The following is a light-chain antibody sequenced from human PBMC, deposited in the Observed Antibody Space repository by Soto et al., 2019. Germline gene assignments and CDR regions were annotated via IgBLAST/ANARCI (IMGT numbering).Light chain of an antibody. V-gene: IGKV1-39*01. CDR1: QSISSY. CDR2: AAS. J-gene: IGKJ1*01. Sequence: DIQMTQSPSSLSASVGDRVTITCRASQSISSYLNWYQQKPGKAPKPLIYAASSLQSGVPSRFSGSGSGTDFTLTIGSLQPEDFATYYCQQSYSTPRPFGQGPRVEIQ. CDR3: QQSYSTPRP.